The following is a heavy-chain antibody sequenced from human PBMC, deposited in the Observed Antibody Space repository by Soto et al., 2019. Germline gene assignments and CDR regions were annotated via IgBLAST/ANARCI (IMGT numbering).Heavy chain of an antibody. Sequence: SETLSLTCAVYGGSFSGYYWSWIRQPPGKGLEWIGEINHSGSTNYNPSLKSRVTISVDTSKNQFSLKLSSVTAADTAVYYCARGMEMATITPNFDYWGQGTLVTVSS. D-gene: IGHD5-12*01. CDR3: ARGMEMATITPNFDY. V-gene: IGHV4-34*01. J-gene: IGHJ4*02. CDR1: GGSFSGYY. CDR2: INHSGST.